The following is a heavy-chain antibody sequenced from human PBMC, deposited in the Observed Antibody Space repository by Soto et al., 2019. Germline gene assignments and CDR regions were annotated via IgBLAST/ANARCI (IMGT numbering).Heavy chain of an antibody. J-gene: IGHJ5*02. CDR1: GDSVSSSSQY. CDR2: IHYSGTS. V-gene: IGHV4-39*01. D-gene: IGHD2-21*01. CDR3: ARHWIAGSSIP. Sequence: SETLSLTCSVSGDSVSSSSQYWGWIRQPPGKGLEWIGSIHYSGTSYYNPSLKSRVTIFVDTSKNQLSLKLSSVTAADTAVYYCARHWIAGSSIPWGQGTLVTVSS.